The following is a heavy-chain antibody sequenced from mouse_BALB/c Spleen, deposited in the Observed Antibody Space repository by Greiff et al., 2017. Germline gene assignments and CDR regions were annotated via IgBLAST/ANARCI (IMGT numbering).Heavy chain of an antibody. Sequence: EVQLQQSGAELVRPGVSVKISCKASGYSFTGYNMNWVKQSNGKSLEWIGNIDPYYGGTSYNQKFKGKATLTVDKSSSTAYMQLKSLTSEDSAVYYCAREGGYDGYHDWYFDVWGAGTTVTVSS. V-gene: IGHV1S135*01. D-gene: IGHD2-3*01. J-gene: IGHJ1*01. CDR3: AREGGYDGYHDWYFDV. CDR1: GYSFTGYN. CDR2: IDPYYGGT.